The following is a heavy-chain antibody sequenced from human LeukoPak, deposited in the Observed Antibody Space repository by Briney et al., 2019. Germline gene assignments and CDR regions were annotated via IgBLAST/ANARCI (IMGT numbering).Heavy chain of an antibody. D-gene: IGHD2-21*02. CDR3: ARASLLSDYYYYYYMDV. Sequence: PSETLSLTCTVSGGSISSYYWSWIRQPPGKGLEWIGYIYYSGSTNYNPSLKSRVTISVDTSKNQFSLKLSSVTAADTAVYYCARASLLSDYYYYYYMDVWGKGTAVTVSS. CDR2: IYYSGST. CDR1: GGSISSYY. V-gene: IGHV4-59*01. J-gene: IGHJ6*03.